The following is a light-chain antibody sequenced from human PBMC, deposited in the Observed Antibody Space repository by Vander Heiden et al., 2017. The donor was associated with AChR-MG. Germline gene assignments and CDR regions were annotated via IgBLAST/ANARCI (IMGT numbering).Light chain of an antibody. CDR1: QSISSS. J-gene: IGKJ1*01. V-gene: IGKV1-39*01. CDR3: QQSYSTPRT. Sequence: DIQMTQSPSSLSASVGDRVTITCRASQSISSSLNWYQQKPGKAPKLLIYAASSLQSVVPSRFSGSGSGTDFTLTISRLQPEDFATYYCQQSYSTPRTFGQGTKVEIK. CDR2: AAS.